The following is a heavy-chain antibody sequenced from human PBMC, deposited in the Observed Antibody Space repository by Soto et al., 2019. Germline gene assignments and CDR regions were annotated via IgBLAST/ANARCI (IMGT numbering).Heavy chain of an antibody. CDR1: GFTFDDYA. CDR3: AKDPNPSVTTPDY. J-gene: IGHJ4*02. Sequence: LRLSCAASGFTFDDYAMHWVRQAPGKGLEWVSGISWNSGSIGYADSVKGRFTISRDNAKNSLYLQMNSLRAEDTALYYCAKDPNPSVTTPDYWGQGTLVTVSS. V-gene: IGHV3-9*01. CDR2: ISWNSGSI. D-gene: IGHD4-17*01.